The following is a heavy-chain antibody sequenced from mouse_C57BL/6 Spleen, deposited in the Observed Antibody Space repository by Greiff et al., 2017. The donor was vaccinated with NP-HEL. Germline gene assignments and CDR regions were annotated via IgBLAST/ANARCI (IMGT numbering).Heavy chain of an antibody. CDR2: IHPNSGST. V-gene: IGHV1-64*01. Sequence: VQLQESGAELVKPGASVKLSCKASGYTFTSYWMHWVKQRPGQGLEWIGMIHPNSGSTNYNEKFKSKATLTVDKSSSTAYMQLSSLTSEDSAVYYCARKGSTMVTTDAMDYWGQGTSVTVSS. CDR3: ARKGSTMVTTDAMDY. J-gene: IGHJ4*01. CDR1: GYTFTSYW. D-gene: IGHD2-2*01.